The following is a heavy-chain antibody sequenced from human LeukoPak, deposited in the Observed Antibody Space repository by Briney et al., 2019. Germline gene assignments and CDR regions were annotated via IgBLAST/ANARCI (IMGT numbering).Heavy chain of an antibody. CDR2: IIPIFGTA. D-gene: IGHD4-11*01. CDR3: AREAQHDYSNLNWFDP. Sequence: SVKVSSMASGGTFISYASSWVRQAPGQGVEWMGRIIPIFGTANYAQKFQGRVTITTDESTSTAYMELSSLRSEDTAVYYCAREAQHDYSNLNWFDPWGQGTLVTVSS. V-gene: IGHV1-69*05. CDR1: GGTFISYA. J-gene: IGHJ5*02.